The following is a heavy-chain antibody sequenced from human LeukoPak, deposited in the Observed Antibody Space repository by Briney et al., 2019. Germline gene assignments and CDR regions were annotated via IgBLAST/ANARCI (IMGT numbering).Heavy chain of an antibody. V-gene: IGHV1-18*01. CDR2: ISAYNGNT. Sequence: ASVKVSCKASGYTFTSYGISWVRQAPGQGLEWMGWISAYNGNTNYAQKLQGRVTMTTDTSTSTAYMELRSLRSDDTAVYYCARVFGVYDYVWGSYRWDPFDYRGQGTLVTVSS. CDR3: ARVFGVYDYVWGSYRWDPFDY. J-gene: IGHJ4*02. D-gene: IGHD3-16*02. CDR1: GYTFTSYG.